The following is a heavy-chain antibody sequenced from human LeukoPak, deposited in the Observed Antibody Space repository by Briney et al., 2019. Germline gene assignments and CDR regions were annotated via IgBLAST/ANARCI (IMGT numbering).Heavy chain of an antibody. D-gene: IGHD2-2*01. J-gene: IGHJ3*02. CDR3: ARVGYCSSTSCYLRISDAFDI. CDR1: GFTFSSYS. V-gene: IGHV3-21*01. CDR2: IISSSSYI. Sequence: PGGSLRLSCAASGFTFSSYSMNWVREAPGKGLEWVSSIISSSSYIYYADSVKGRFTISRDNAKNSLYLQMNSLRAEDTAVYYCARVGYCSSTSCYLRISDAFDIWGQGTMVTVSS.